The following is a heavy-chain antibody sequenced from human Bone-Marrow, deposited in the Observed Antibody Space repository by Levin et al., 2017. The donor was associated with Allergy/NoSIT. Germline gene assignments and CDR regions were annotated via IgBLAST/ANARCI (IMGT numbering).Heavy chain of an antibody. J-gene: IGHJ4*02. Sequence: PGESLKISCQASGYTFTGYAMNWVRQAPGQGLEWMGWINTDTGNPTYVQGFTGRFVFSLDASVSTAYLQISSLKTEDTAIYYCARGGDYCSSTSCYPDCWGQGTLVTVSS. CDR3: ARGGDYCSSTSCYPDC. D-gene: IGHD2-2*01. CDR2: INTDTGNP. V-gene: IGHV7-4-1*02. CDR1: GYTFTGYA.